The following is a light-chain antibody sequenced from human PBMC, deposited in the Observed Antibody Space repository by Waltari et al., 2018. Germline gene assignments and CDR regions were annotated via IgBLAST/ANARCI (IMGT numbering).Light chain of an antibody. CDR2: DVN. CDR1: SNDVGGYNF. Sequence: QSALTRPASVSGSPGQSITISCGGSSNDVGGYNFVSWYQQHPGKAPKVIIYDVNNRPSGISSRFSGSKSDNTASLTISDLQTEDEADYYCGSYVNTRVLFVFGSGTKVTVL. CDR3: GSYVNTRVLFV. J-gene: IGLJ1*01. V-gene: IGLV2-14*03.